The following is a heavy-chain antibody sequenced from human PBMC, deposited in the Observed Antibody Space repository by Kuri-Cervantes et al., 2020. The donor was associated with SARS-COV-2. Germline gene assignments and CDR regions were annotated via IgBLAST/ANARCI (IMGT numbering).Heavy chain of an antibody. CDR3: SRDFNPLDY. CDR1: GFTFSSYS. V-gene: IGHV3-21*01. CDR2: ISSSSYI. Sequence: GESLKISCAASGFTFSSYSMNWVRQAPGKGLEWVSSISSSSYIYYADSVKGRFTISRDNAKNSLYLQMNSLRAEDTAVYYCSRDFNPLDYWGQGTLVTVSS. J-gene: IGHJ4*02.